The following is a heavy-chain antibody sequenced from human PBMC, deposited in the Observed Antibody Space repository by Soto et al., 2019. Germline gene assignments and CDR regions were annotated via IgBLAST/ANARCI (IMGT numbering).Heavy chain of an antibody. Sequence: ETLSLTCAASGDSIIGTYNWAWNRPSPGRGLEGVASTYYTRTNYYTPSLESRVTISVDTTKNQFSLRMSSMTADDSAVYFCARVSTGVAVWGQGAMVTVSS. D-gene: IGHD4-4*01. J-gene: IGHJ4*02. CDR2: TYYTRTN. CDR3: ARVSTGVAV. V-gene: IGHV4-38-2*01. CDR1: GDSIIGTYN.